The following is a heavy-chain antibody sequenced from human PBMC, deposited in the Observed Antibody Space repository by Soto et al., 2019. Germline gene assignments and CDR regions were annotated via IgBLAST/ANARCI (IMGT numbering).Heavy chain of an antibody. CDR3: ARGSRMSIPAASGRHYYYPGLDV. Sequence: QVQLQQWGAGLLKPSETLSLNCAVYGGSFSGYYWSWIRQPPGKGLEWIGEINHRGSINYNPSLRRRVTMSVDTSKNQSSLKLKSVTAADTAVFYCARGSRMSIPAASGRHYYYPGLDVWGQGTAVTVSS. CDR1: GGSFSGYY. CDR2: INHRGSI. V-gene: IGHV4-34*01. J-gene: IGHJ6*02. D-gene: IGHD6-13*01.